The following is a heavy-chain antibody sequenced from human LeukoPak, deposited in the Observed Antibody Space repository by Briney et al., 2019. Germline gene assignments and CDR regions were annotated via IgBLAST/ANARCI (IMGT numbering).Heavy chain of an antibody. CDR3: ARDSATRDYFDY. Sequence: GGSLRLSCAASGLTFSSYSMNWVRQAPGKGLEWVSSISSSSSYIYYADSVKGRFTISRDNAKNSLYLQMNSLRAEDTAVYYCARDSATRDYFDYWGQGTLVTVSS. CDR2: ISSSSSYI. D-gene: IGHD1-26*01. CDR1: GLTFSSYS. V-gene: IGHV3-21*01. J-gene: IGHJ4*02.